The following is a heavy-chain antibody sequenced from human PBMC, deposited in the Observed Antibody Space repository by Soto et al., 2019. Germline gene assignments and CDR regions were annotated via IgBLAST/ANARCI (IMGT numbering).Heavy chain of an antibody. CDR3: ARMVRGVITAFDI. Sequence: SVKVSCKASGGTFSSYAISWVRQAPGQGLEWMGGIIPIFGTANYAQKFQGRVTITADESTSTAYMELSSLRSEDTAVYYWARMVRGVITAFDIWGQGTMVTVSS. CDR2: IIPIFGTA. D-gene: IGHD3-10*01. J-gene: IGHJ3*02. CDR1: GGTFSSYA. V-gene: IGHV1-69*13.